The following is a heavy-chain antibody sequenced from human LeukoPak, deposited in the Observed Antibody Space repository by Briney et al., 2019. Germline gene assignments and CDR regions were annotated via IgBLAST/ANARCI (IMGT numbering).Heavy chain of an antibody. Sequence: SETLSLTCTVSGGSISSGDYYWSWIRQPPGKGLEWIGYIYYSGSTYYNPSLKSRVTISVDTSKNQFSLKLSSVTAADTAVYYCARHAITIFGVAKNWFDPWGQGTLVTVSS. CDR3: ARHAITIFGVAKNWFDP. D-gene: IGHD3-3*01. V-gene: IGHV4-30-4*01. CDR1: GGSISSGDYY. J-gene: IGHJ5*02. CDR2: IYYSGST.